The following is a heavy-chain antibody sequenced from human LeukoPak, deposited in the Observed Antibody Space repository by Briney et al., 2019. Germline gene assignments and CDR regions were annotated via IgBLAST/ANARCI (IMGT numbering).Heavy chain of an antibody. Sequence: SETLSLTCTISGSISTYYWSWVRQPPGKGLEWIGYIYYTGTTDYNPSLKSRVTISVDPSKNQFSLRLSSVTAADTAVYYCAAGTFALDIWGQGTMVTVSS. J-gene: IGHJ3*02. V-gene: IGHV4-59*01. CDR2: IYYTGTT. CDR3: AAGTFALDI. CDR1: GSISTYY. D-gene: IGHD6-13*01.